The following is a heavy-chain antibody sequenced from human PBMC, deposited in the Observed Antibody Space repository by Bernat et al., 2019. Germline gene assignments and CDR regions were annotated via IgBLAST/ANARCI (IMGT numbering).Heavy chain of an antibody. Sequence: EVQLVESGGGLVQPGGSLRLSCAASGFTFSSYWMHWVRQAPGKGLLWVSRINSDGSSTSYADSVKGRFTISRDNAKNTLYLQMNSLRAEDTAVYYCAREGYYDFWSGYSSYYGMDVWGQGTTVTVSS. J-gene: IGHJ6*02. V-gene: IGHV3-74*01. D-gene: IGHD3-3*01. CDR2: INSDGSST. CDR3: AREGYYDFWSGYSSYYGMDV. CDR1: GFTFSSYW.